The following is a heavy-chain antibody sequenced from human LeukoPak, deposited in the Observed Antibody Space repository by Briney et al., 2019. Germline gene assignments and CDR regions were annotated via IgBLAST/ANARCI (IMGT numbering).Heavy chain of an antibody. J-gene: IGHJ6*02. Sequence: GGSLRLSCAASGFTFSSYWMHWVRQAPGKGLEWVSRINEDASIITYADSVKGRFTISRDNSKNTLYLQMNSLRAEDTAVYYCAKYGYSYGGNYYGMDVWGQGTTVTVSS. CDR2: INEDASII. V-gene: IGHV3-74*01. CDR3: AKYGYSYGGNYYGMDV. D-gene: IGHD5-18*01. CDR1: GFTFSSYW.